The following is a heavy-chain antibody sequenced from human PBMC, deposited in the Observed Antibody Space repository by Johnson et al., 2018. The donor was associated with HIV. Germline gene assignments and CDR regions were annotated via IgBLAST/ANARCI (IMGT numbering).Heavy chain of an antibody. CDR3: ARVGGLYCSSTSCYKGDAFDI. CDR2: IRYDGSSK. CDR1: GFTFNSYG. J-gene: IGHJ3*02. V-gene: IGHV3-30*02. D-gene: IGHD2-2*02. Sequence: QVQLVESGGGVVQPGGSLRLSCAASGFTFNSYGMDWVRQAPGKGLEWVAFIRYDGSSKYYADSVKGRFTVSRDKSKNTLYLQMNSLRAEDTAVYYCARVGGLYCSSTSCYKGDAFDIWGQGTMVTVSS.